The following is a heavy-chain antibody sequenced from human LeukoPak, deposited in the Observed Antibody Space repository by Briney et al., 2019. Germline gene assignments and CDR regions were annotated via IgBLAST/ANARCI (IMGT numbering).Heavy chain of an antibody. D-gene: IGHD6-19*01. CDR1: GGSISSSSYY. CDR2: IYYSGST. V-gene: IGHV4-39*07. CDR3: ASLYSSGESYMDV. J-gene: IGHJ6*03. Sequence: SETLSLTCTVSGGSISSSSYYWGWIRQPPGKGLEWIGSIYYSGSTYYNPSLKSRVTISVDTSKNQFSLKLSSVTAADTAVYYCASLYSSGESYMDVWGKGTTVTVSS.